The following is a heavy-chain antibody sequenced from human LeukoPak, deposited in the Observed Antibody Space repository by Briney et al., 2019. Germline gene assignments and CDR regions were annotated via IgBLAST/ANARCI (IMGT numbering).Heavy chain of an antibody. CDR2: IYYSGGT. Sequence: SETLSLTCTVSGGSISSYYWTWLRQPPGKGLGLEWIGYIYYSGGTNYNPSLKSRVTISIDTSKNQVSLKLSSVTAADTAVYYCARLWDSSSSLDYWGQGTLVTVSS. D-gene: IGHD6-6*01. V-gene: IGHV4-59*08. CDR1: GGSISSYY. CDR3: ARLWDSSSSLDY. J-gene: IGHJ4*02.